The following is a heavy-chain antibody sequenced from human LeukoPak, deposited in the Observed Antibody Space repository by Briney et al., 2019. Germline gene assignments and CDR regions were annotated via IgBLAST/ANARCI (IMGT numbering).Heavy chain of an antibody. Sequence: ASVKVSCKASGGTFSSYAISWVRQAPGQGLEWMGGIIPIFGTANYALKFQGRVTITADESTSTAYMELSSLRSEDTAVYYCASEVEMATIFDYWGQGTLVTVSS. V-gene: IGHV1-69*13. J-gene: IGHJ4*02. CDR1: GGTFSSYA. CDR2: IIPIFGTA. CDR3: ASEVEMATIFDY. D-gene: IGHD5-24*01.